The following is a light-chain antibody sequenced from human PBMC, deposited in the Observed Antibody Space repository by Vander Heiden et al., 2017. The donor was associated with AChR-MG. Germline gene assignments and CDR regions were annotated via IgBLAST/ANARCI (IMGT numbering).Light chain of an antibody. V-gene: IGKV1-39*01. J-gene: IGKJ4*01. CDR1: QIITSY. CDR3: RQSYSTPPLT. Sequence: DIQLTQSPSSLSPSVGDRVTTPCRASQIITSYLNWYQQKPGKAPKLLIDDAARLQSGVLPRCSGGGCGANFSLTISSRQPEDVATYYCRQSYSTPPLTFGGGTKVEIK. CDR2: DAA.